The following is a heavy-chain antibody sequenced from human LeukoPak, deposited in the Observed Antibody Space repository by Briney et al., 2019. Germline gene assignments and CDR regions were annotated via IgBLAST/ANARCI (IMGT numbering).Heavy chain of an antibody. D-gene: IGHD3-10*01. J-gene: IGHJ4*01. CDR1: GDSISRRSSY. V-gene: IGHV4-61*02. CDR2: VYWTGTP. Sequence: SETLSLTCSVSGDSISRRSSYWTWIRQPAGRGLEWIGRVYWTGTPNYNPSLKSRVTMSVDTSKNQFSLTLNSVTAADTALYFCARGLQERDIIRGFDLWGPGILVTVSS. CDR3: ARGLQERDIIRGFDL.